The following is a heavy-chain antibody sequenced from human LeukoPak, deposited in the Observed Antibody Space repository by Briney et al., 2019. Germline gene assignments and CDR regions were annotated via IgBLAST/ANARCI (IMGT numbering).Heavy chain of an antibody. D-gene: IGHD5-18*01. V-gene: IGHV3-74*01. CDR1: GFTFSSYW. CDR2: INSDGSST. J-gene: IGHJ4*02. Sequence: GGSLRLSCAASGFTFSSYWMHWVRQVPGKGLVWVSRINSDGSSTIYADSVKGRFTISRDNAKNTLYLQMNSLRAEDTAVYYCARDRYSYGFYSFDYSSQGTLVTVSS. CDR3: ARDRYSYGFYSFDY.